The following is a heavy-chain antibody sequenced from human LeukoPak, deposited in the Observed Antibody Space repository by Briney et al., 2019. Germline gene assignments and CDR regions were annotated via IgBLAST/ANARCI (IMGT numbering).Heavy chain of an antibody. CDR2: IWYDGSNK. CDR1: GFTFSSYS. J-gene: IGHJ3*02. D-gene: IGHD3-16*01. CDR3: ARDGGGLGAFDI. V-gene: IGHV3-33*01. Sequence: PGRSLRLSCAASGFTFSSYSMHWVRQAPGKGLEWVAVIWYDGSNKYYADSVKGRFTISRDNSKNTLYLQMNSLRAEDTAVYYCARDGGGLGAFDIWGQGTMVTVSS.